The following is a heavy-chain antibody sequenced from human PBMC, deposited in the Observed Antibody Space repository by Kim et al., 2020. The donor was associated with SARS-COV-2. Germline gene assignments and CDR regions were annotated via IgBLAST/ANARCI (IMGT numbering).Heavy chain of an antibody. CDR3: ATASPGGYYYDSSGPNPSWFDP. Sequence: ASVKVSCKVSGYTLTELSMHWVRQAPGKGLEWMGGFDPEDGETIYAQKFQGRVTMTEDTSTDTAYMELSSLRSEDTAVYYCATASPGGYYYDSSGPNPSWFDPWGQETLVTVSS. D-gene: IGHD3-22*01. CDR2: FDPEDGET. V-gene: IGHV1-24*01. J-gene: IGHJ5*02. CDR1: GYTLTELS.